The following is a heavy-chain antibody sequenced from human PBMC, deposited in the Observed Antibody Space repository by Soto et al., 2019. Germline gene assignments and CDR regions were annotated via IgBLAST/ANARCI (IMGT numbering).Heavy chain of an antibody. CDR1: GYTFNKYY. D-gene: IGHD3-22*01. V-gene: IGHV1-46*02. CDR2: MNPSDGST. J-gene: IGHJ4*02. CDR3: ARSPYSSGYYYAIDY. Sequence: ASVNVSCKASGYTFNKYYIHWVRQAPGQGLEWMGVMNPSDGSTRYAQKFQGRVTMTRDTSTSTVYMDLSSLKSEDTAVYYCARSPYSSGYYYAIDYWGQGTQVTVSS.